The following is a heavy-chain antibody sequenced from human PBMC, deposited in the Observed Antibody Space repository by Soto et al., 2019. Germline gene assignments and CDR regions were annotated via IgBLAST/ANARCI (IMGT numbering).Heavy chain of an antibody. V-gene: IGHV5-51*01. CDR1: GYIFSTNW. CDR2: IFPADSDI. CDR3: AKHNYFGSASSFYYYRSDL. D-gene: IGHD3-10*01. Sequence: GESLKISCKASGYIFSTNWIAWVRHVPGKGLEWMGSIFPADSDIRYNPSLQGQVTISVDKSIDTAYLQWSSLKASDTGTFYCAKHNYFGSASSFYYYRSDLWGQGTTVTVSS. J-gene: IGHJ6*02.